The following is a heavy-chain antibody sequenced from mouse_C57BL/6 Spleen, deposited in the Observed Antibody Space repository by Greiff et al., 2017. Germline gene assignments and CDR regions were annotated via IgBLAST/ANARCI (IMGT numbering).Heavy chain of an antibody. CDR1: GYTFTSYW. J-gene: IGHJ1*03. Sequence: QVQLKQPGAELVKPGASVKLSCKASGYTFTSYWMHWVKQRPGQGLEWIGMIHPNSGSTNYNEKFKSKATLTVDKSSSTAYMQLSSLTSEDSAVYYCARPRDWYFDVWGTGTTVTVSS. CDR3: ARPRDWYFDV. CDR2: IHPNSGST. V-gene: IGHV1-64*01.